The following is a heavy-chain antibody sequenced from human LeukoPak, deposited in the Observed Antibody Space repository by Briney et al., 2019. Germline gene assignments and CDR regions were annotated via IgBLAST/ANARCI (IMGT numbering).Heavy chain of an antibody. CDR1: GXTFSNYA. J-gene: IGHJ4*02. V-gene: IGHV3-23*01. D-gene: IGHD3-3*01. CDR2: ITGSGGST. Sequence: SGGSLRLSCAASGXTFSNYAMSWVRQAPGKGLEWVSSITGSGGSTYYADSVKGRFTISRDNSKNTLYLQMSSLRAEDTAVYYCAKDKGDFWSGHHYWGQGTLVTVSS. CDR3: AKDKGDFWSGHHY.